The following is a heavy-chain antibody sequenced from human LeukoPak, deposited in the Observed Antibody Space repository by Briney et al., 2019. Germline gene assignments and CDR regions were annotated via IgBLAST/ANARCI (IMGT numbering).Heavy chain of an antibody. D-gene: IGHD3-10*01. CDR1: GYSISSGYY. CDR3: ARLAYYYGSGSLTRLYYFDY. V-gene: IGHV4-38-2*02. J-gene: IGHJ4*02. CDR2: IYYSGST. Sequence: SETLSLTCTVSGYSISSGYYWGWIRQPPGKGLEWIGSIYYSGSTNYNPSLKSRVTISVDTSKNQFSLKLSSVTAADTAVYYCARLAYYYGSGSLTRLYYFDYWGQGTLVTVSS.